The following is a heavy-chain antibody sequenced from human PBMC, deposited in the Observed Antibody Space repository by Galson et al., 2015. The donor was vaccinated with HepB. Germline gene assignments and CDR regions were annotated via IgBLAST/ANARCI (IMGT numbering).Heavy chain of an antibody. V-gene: IGHV1-3*01. CDR3: ARAGEDSSGWYPYDY. D-gene: IGHD6-19*01. CDR1: GYTFTSYA. J-gene: IGHJ4*02. Sequence: SVKVSCKASGYTFTSYAMHWVRQAPGQRLEWMGWINAGNGNTKYSQKFQGRVTITRDASASTAYMELSSLRSEDTAVYYCARAGEDSSGWYPYDYWGQGTLVTVSS. CDR2: INAGNGNT.